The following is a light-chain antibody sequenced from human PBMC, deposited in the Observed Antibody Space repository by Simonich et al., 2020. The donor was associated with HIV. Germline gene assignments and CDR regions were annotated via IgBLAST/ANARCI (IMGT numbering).Light chain of an antibody. CDR2: GDS. Sequence: EIVMTQSPATLSVSPGERATLSCRAIHSVSSNLAWYQQKPGQFPRLLIHGDSARATGIPARFSGSGSGTEFTLTISSLQSEDFAVYYCQQYNYWPLFLTFGGGTKVEIK. J-gene: IGKJ4*01. CDR1: HSVSSN. V-gene: IGKV3-15*01. CDR3: QQYNYWPLFLT.